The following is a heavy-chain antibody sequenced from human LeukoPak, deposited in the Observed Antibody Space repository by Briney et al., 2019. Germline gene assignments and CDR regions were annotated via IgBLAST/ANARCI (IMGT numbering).Heavy chain of an antibody. J-gene: IGHJ4*02. CDR2: INHSGST. CDR1: GGSFSGYY. Sequence: PSETLSLTCAVYGGSFSGYYWSWIRQPPGKGLEWIGEINHSGSTNYNPSLKGRVTISVDTSKNQFSLKLSSVTAADTAVYYCARRNYWGQGTLVTVSS. CDR3: ARRNY. V-gene: IGHV4-34*01.